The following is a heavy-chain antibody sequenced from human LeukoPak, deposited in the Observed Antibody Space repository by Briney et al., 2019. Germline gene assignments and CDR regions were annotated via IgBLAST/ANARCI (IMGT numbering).Heavy chain of an antibody. CDR1: GYTFTSYG. V-gene: IGHV1-18*01. Sequence: ASVKVSCKASGYTFTSYGISWVRQAPGQGLEWMGWISTYNDNTNYAQKLQGRVTMTTDTSTSTAYMDLRSLRSDDTAAYYCARGLPDWWEWFDPWGQGTLVTVSS. CDR3: ARGLPDWWEWFDP. J-gene: IGHJ5*02. CDR2: ISTYNDNT. D-gene: IGHD1-26*01.